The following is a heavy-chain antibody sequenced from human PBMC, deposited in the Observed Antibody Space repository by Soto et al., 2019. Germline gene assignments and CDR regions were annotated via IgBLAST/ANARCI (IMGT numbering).Heavy chain of an antibody. CDR2: ISYDGSNK. CDR3: AKDLTGYSYGRHYYYYGMDV. D-gene: IGHD5-18*01. Sequence: GGSLRLSCAASGFTFSSYGMHWVRQAPGKGLEWVAVISYDGSNKYYADSVKGRFTISRDNSKNTLYLQMNSLRAEDTAVYYCAKDLTGYSYGRHYYYYGMDVWGQGNTVTVSS. CDR1: GFTFSSYG. J-gene: IGHJ6*02. V-gene: IGHV3-30*18.